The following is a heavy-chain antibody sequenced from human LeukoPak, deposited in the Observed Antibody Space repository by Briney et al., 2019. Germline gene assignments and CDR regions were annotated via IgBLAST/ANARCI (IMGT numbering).Heavy chain of an antibody. CDR2: ISYDGSNK. Sequence: GGSLRLSCAASGFTFSSYWMHWVRQPPGKGPVWVAVISYDGSNKYYADSVKGRFTISRDNSKNTLYLQMNSLRAEDTAVYYCARDQRRILWFGELSAFDYWGQGTLVTVSS. V-gene: IGHV3-30*03. CDR1: GFTFSSYW. D-gene: IGHD3-10*01. J-gene: IGHJ4*02. CDR3: ARDQRRILWFGELSAFDY.